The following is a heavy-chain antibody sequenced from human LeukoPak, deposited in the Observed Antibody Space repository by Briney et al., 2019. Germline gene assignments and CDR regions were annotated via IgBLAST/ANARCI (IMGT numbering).Heavy chain of an antibody. D-gene: IGHD6-13*01. Sequence: SETLSLTCTVSGGSISSYYWSWIRQPAGKGLEWIGRIYTSGSTNYNPSLKSRVTMSVDTSKNQFSLKLSSVTAADTAVYYCARDKRSSLVYYYYYMDVWGKGTTVTISS. J-gene: IGHJ6*03. CDR3: ARDKRSSLVYYYYYMDV. CDR1: GGSISSYY. V-gene: IGHV4-4*07. CDR2: IYTSGST.